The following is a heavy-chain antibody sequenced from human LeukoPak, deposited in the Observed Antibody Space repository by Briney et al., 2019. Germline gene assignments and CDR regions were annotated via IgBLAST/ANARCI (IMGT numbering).Heavy chain of an antibody. D-gene: IGHD3-16*01. CDR1: GFTFSSYS. J-gene: IGHJ4*02. CDR2: IISSSSSI. V-gene: IGHV3-21*01. CDR3: AKGFYSDVSY. Sequence: GGSLRLSCAASGFTFSSYSMNWVRQAPGKGLEWVSSIISSSSSIYYADSVKGRFTVSRDNAKNSLFLQMNSLRAEDTAVYYCAKGFYSDVSYWGQGTLVTVSS.